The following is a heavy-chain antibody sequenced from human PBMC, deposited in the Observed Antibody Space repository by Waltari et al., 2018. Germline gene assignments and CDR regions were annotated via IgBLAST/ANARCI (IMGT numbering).Heavy chain of an antibody. CDR2: IWYDGSNK. Sequence: QVQLVESGGGVVQPGRSLRLSCAASGFTFSSYGMHWVRQAPGKGLEWVAVIWYDGSNKDYADSGEGRFTISRDNSKNPLYLQMNSLRAEDTAVYYCAREGSAHYIVDPWGQGTLVTVSS. CDR1: GFTFSSYG. D-gene: IGHD2-15*01. CDR3: AREGSAHYIVDP. V-gene: IGHV3-33*01. J-gene: IGHJ5*02.